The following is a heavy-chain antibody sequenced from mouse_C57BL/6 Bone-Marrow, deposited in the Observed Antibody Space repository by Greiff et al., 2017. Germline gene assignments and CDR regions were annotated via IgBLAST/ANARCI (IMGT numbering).Heavy chain of an antibody. D-gene: IGHD2-3*01. CDR3: ARAPSRWLLPAWFAD. V-gene: IGHV3-1*01. CDR2: ISYSGST. J-gene: IGHJ3*01. Sequence: EVQGVESGPGMVKPSQSLSLTCTVTGYSITSGYDWHWIRHFPGNKLEWMGYISYSGSTNYNPSLKSRISITHDTSKNHFFLKLNSVTTEDTATYYWARAPSRWLLPAWFADWGQGTLVTVSA. CDR1: GYSITSGYD.